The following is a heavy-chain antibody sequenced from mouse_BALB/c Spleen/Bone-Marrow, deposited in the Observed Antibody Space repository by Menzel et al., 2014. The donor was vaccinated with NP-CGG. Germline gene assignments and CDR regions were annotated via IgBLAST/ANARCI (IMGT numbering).Heavy chain of an antibody. D-gene: IGHD1-1*01. CDR2: IDPANGNT. V-gene: IGHV14-3*02. CDR1: GFNIKDTY. J-gene: IGHJ2*01. Sequence: EVQLVESGAELVKPGASVKLSCTASGFNIKDTYMHWVKQRPEQGLEWIGRIDPANGNTKYDPKFQGKATITADTSSNTAYLQLSSLTSEDTAVYYCARSYGSSPFDYWGRGTTLTVSS. CDR3: ARSYGSSPFDY.